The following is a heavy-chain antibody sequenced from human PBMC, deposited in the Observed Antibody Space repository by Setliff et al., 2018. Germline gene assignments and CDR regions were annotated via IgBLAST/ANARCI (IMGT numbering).Heavy chain of an antibody. V-gene: IGHV4-34*01. CDR2: INHTGST. CDR1: GGSFSGYY. D-gene: IGHD2-15*01. CDR3: ARKDGDM. J-gene: IGHJ3*02. Sequence: SETLSLTCAVYGGSFSGYYWSWIRQPPGKGLEWIGEINHTGSTSYNPSLKSRVTMSVDTSKNQFSLKMRSVTAADAALYYCARKDGDMWGQGTMVT.